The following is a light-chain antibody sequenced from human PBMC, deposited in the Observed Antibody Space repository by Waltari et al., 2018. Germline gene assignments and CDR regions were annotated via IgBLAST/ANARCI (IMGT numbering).Light chain of an antibody. CDR2: DQD. CDR1: SPRRYY. J-gene: IGLJ3*02. Sequence: SSELTHDPAVSVALGQTVRITCPVDSPRRYYASWYEQRPGRAARLVLYDQDNRTSGIADRFAGSTSGDTVSLTITGAQAEDEADYYCRSRDTMSTRVFGGGTRLTV. V-gene: IGLV3-19*01. CDR3: RSRDTMSTRV.